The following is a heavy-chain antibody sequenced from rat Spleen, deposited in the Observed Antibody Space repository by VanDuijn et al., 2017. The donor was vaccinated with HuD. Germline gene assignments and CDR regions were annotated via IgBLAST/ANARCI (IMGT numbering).Heavy chain of an antibody. V-gene: IGHV5-31*01. CDR1: GFTFNNYW. CDR2: ISNTGGTT. Sequence: EVQLVESGGGLVQPGRSLKLSCVASGFTFNNYWMTWIRQAPGKGLEWVASISNTGGTTNYPDSVKGRISISRDNAKITLYLQMDSLRSEDTATYYCARSVFDYWGQGVVVTVSS. CDR3: ARSVFDY. J-gene: IGHJ2*01.